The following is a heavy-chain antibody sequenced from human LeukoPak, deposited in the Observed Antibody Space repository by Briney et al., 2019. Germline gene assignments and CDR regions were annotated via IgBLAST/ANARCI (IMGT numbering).Heavy chain of an antibody. CDR1: GGSFSGYY. Sequence: SGTLSLTCAVYGGSFSGYYWSWIRQPPGKGLEWIGEINHSGSTNYNPSLKSRVTISVDTSKNQFSLKLSSVTAADTAVYYCARSDFGNDYGDSWALLFDYWGQGTLVTVSS. D-gene: IGHD4-17*01. J-gene: IGHJ4*02. CDR3: ARSDFGNDYGDSWALLFDY. CDR2: INHSGST. V-gene: IGHV4-34*01.